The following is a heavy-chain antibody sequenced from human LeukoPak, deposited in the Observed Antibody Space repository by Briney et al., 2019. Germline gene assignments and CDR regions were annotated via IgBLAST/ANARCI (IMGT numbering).Heavy chain of an antibody. CDR2: IRYDGSDP. J-gene: IGHJ5*02. D-gene: IGHD2-2*01. CDR3: AQDRFCSSDSCSFGTIWFDP. CDR1: GFVFSDYG. Sequence: GGSLRLSCPTSGFVFSDYGIHWVRQAPGKGLEWVAFIRYDGSDPNYPDSVKGRFTISRDNSKNMVQLQMNSLRVEDTAVYYCAQDRFCSSDSCSFGTIWFDPWGQGTLVTVSS. V-gene: IGHV3-30*02.